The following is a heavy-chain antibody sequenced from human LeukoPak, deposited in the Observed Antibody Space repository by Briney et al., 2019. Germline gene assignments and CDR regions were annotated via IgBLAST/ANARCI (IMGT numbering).Heavy chain of an antibody. Sequence: PGGSLRLSCAASGFTFSSYEMHWVRQAPGKGLEWVSYISSSDSTIYYADSVKGRFTISRDNAKNSLYLQMNSLRAEDTALYYCAKDKRQQLVRTYFDYWGQGTLVTVSS. V-gene: IGHV3-48*03. CDR1: GFTFSSYE. CDR3: AKDKRQQLVRTYFDY. CDR2: ISSSDSTI. D-gene: IGHD6-13*01. J-gene: IGHJ4*02.